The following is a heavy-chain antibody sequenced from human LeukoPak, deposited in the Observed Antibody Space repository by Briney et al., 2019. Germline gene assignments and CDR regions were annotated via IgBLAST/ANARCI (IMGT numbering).Heavy chain of an antibody. D-gene: IGHD5-12*01. J-gene: IGHJ4*02. Sequence: SQTLSLTCTVSGGSISSGDYYWSWIRQPPGTGLEWIGYIYYSGSTYYNPSLKSRVTISVDTSKNQFSLKLSSVTAADTAAYYCARQYSGYDPLDYWGQGTLVTVSS. V-gene: IGHV4-30-4*01. CDR1: GGSISSGDYY. CDR2: IYYSGST. CDR3: ARQYSGYDPLDY.